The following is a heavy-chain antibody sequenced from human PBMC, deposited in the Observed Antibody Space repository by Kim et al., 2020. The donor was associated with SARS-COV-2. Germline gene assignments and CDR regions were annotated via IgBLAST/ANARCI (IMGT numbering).Heavy chain of an antibody. CDR1: GFTFSSYS. J-gene: IGHJ3*01. V-gene: IGHV3-48*04. D-gene: IGHD3-22*01. Sequence: GGSLRLSCAASGFTFSSYSMNWVRQAPGKGLEWVSYISSSSTIYYADSVKGRFTISRDNAKNSLYLQMNSLRAEDTAVYYCARDYYDSSGYYSGDVWGQG. CDR2: ISSSSTI. CDR3: ARDYYDSSGYYSGDV.